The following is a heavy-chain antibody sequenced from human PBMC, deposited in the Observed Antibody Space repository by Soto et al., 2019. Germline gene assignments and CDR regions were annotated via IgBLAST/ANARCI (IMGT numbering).Heavy chain of an antibody. CDR3: ARDRADSSSWYGTDY. D-gene: IGHD6-13*01. J-gene: IGHJ4*02. Sequence: ASVKVSCKASGYTFTGYYMHWVRQAPGQGLEWMGWINPNSGGTNYAQKFQGRVTMTRDTSISTAYMELSRLRSDDTAVYYCARDRADSSSWYGTDYWGQGTLVTVS. V-gene: IGHV1-2*02. CDR1: GYTFTGYY. CDR2: INPNSGGT.